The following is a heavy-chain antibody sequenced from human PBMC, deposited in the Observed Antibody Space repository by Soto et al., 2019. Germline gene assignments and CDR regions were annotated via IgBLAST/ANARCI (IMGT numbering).Heavy chain of an antibody. J-gene: IGHJ4*02. Sequence: EVQLVESGGGLVKPGGSLRLSCAASGFTFSSYSMNWVRQAPGKGLEWVSSISSSSSYIYYADSVKGRFTISRDHAKNSLYLQMNSLRAEDTAVYYCASDQPGYSYGYGLGYWGQGPLVTVSS. CDR1: GFTFSSYS. D-gene: IGHD5-18*01. CDR2: ISSSSSYI. V-gene: IGHV3-21*01. CDR3: ASDQPGYSYGYGLGY.